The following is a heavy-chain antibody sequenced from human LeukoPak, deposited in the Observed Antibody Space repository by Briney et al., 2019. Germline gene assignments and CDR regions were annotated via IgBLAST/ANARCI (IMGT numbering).Heavy chain of an antibody. V-gene: IGHV3-33*01. Sequence: GGSLRLSCAASGFTFSSYGMHWVRQAPGKGLEWVAVIWYDGSNKYYADSVKGRFTISRDNSKNTLYLQMNSLRAEETAVYYCARDIRAGRNYFDYWGQGTLVTVSS. J-gene: IGHJ4*02. CDR2: IWYDGSNK. CDR1: GFTFSSYG. CDR3: ARDIRAGRNYFDY.